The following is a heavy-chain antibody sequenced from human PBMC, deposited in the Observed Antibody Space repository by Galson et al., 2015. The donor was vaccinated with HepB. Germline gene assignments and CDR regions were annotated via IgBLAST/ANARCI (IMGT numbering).Heavy chain of an antibody. V-gene: IGHV1-69*04. J-gene: IGHJ6*02. CDR2: IIPILGIA. CDR1: GGTFSSYA. D-gene: IGHD4-23*01. Sequence: SVKVSCKASGGTFSSYAISWVRQAPGQGLEWMGRIIPILGIANYAQKLQGRVTITADKSTSTAYMELSSLRSEDTAVYYCASYYGGNSHYYYYGMDVWGQGTTVTVSS. CDR3: ASYYGGNSHYYYYGMDV.